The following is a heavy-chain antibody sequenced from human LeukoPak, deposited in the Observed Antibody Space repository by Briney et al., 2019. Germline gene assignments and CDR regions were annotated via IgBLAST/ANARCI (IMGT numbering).Heavy chain of an antibody. D-gene: IGHD2-8*01. CDR1: GFTFSNAW. CDR3: TTATEDIVLMVYAIWETDY. J-gene: IGHJ4*02. Sequence: GGPLRLSCAASGFTFSNAWMSWVRQAPGKGLEWVGRIKSKTDGGTTDYAAPVKGRFTISRDDSKNTLYLQMNSLKTEDTAVYYCTTATEDIVLMVYAIWETDYWGQGTLVTVSS. V-gene: IGHV3-15*01. CDR2: IKSKTDGGTT.